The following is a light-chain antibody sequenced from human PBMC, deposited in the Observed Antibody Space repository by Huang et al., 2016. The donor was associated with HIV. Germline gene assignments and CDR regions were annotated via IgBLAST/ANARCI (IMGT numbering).Light chain of an antibody. V-gene: IGKV4-1*01. CDR3: QQYYSTPFT. J-gene: IGKJ3*01. CDR2: WAS. CDR1: QSVLYSSNNKNY. Sequence: DIVMTQSPDSLAVSLGERATINCKSSQSVLYSSNNKNYVAWYQQKPGQPPKLLIYWASTRESGVPDRFSGSGSGTDFTLTIGSLQAEDVAVYYCQQYYSTPFTFGPGTKVDIK.